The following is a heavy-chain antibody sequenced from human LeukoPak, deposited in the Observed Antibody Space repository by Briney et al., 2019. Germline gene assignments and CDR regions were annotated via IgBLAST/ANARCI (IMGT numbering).Heavy chain of an antibody. D-gene: IGHD5-24*01. J-gene: IGHJ4*02. V-gene: IGHV3-48*03. Sequence: GGSLRFSCAASGLTFISYEMNWVRQATGKGLEWLSHISNSGSSIQYADSVKGRFTISRDDAKNSLYLQMNSLRVEDTAVYYCARTRDGPFAYWGQGTLVTVSS. CDR2: ISNSGSSI. CDR3: ARTRDGPFAY. CDR1: GLTFISYE.